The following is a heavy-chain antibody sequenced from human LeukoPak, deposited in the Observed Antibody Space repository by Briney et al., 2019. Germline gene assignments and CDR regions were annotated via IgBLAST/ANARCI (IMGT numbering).Heavy chain of an antibody. V-gene: IGHV2-5*02. CDR2: IYWDDDK. J-gene: IGHJ5*02. D-gene: IGHD2-2*01. CDR3: AHLLGYCSSTSCIGWFDP. Sequence: SGPTLVNPTQTLTLTCTFSGFSLSTSGVGVGWIRQPAGKALEWLALIYWDDDKRYSPSLKSRLTITKDTSKNQVVLTMTNMDPVDTATYYCAHLLGYCSSTSCIGWFDPWGQGTLVTVSS. CDR1: GFSLSTSGVG.